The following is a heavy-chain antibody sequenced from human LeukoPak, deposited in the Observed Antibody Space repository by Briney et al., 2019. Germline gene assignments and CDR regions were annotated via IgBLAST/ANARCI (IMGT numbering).Heavy chain of an antibody. CDR2: INPNDGDT. CDR1: GYTFTDYY. V-gene: IGHV1-2*02. CDR3: ARANFLYCSSSTCLFDY. D-gene: IGHD2-2*01. Sequence: ASVKVSCKASGYTFTDYYMHWVRQAPGQGFEWMGWINPNDGDTNYAQKFQGRVTMTRDTSISTAHMEVSRLRSDDTAVYHCARANFLYCSSSTCLFDYWGQGALVTVSS. J-gene: IGHJ4*02.